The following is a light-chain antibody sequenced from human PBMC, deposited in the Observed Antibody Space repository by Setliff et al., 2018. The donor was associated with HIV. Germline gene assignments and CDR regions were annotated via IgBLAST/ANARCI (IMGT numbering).Light chain of an antibody. CDR2: GAS. CDR1: QSVSSSY. CDR3: QQYGSSPLT. V-gene: IGKV3-20*01. J-gene: IGKJ4*01. Sequence: EIVLTQSPGTLSLSPGERATLSCSASQSVSSSYLAWYQQKPGQAPRLLIYGASSRATGIPDRFRGSGSGTDFTLSISRLEPEDFAVYYGQQYGSSPLTFGGGTKVDIK.